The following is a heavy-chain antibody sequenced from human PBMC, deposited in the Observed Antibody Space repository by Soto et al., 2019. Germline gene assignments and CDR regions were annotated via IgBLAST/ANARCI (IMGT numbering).Heavy chain of an antibody. CDR1: GGSISSYY. Sequence: SETLSLTCTVSGGSISSYYWSWIRQPPGKGLEWIGYIYYSGSTNYNPSLKSRVTISVDTSKNQFSLKLSSVTAADTAVYYCARGGRFGEFPYYYYMDVWGKGTTVTVSS. D-gene: IGHD3-10*01. J-gene: IGHJ6*03. V-gene: IGHV4-59*01. CDR3: ARGGRFGEFPYYYYMDV. CDR2: IYYSGST.